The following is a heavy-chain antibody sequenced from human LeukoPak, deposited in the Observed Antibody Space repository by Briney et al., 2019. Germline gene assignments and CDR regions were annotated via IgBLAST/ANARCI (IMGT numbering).Heavy chain of an antibody. CDR1: GGTFTDHY. J-gene: IGHJ5*02. CDR3: ARGAGPLFDP. V-gene: IGHV3-11*01. Sequence: PGGSLRLSCAASGGTFTDHYRSWIRQAPGKGLEWISYISDSGGTIHYADSVKGRFTISRDNAKNSLYLQTNSLRAEDTAVYYCARGAGPLFDPWGQGTLVTVSS. CDR2: ISDSGGTI.